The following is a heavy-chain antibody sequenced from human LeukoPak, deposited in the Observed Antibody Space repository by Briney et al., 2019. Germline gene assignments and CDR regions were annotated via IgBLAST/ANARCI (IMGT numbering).Heavy chain of an antibody. CDR3: ARLATPLSWFDP. D-gene: IGHD2-15*01. CDR2: IYDSGST. CDR1: GGSISTYY. Sequence: SETLSLTCTVSGGSISTYYWSWIRQSPGKAMEWIGYIYDSGSTNYNPSLKSRVTVSLDTSKNQFSLKLRSMTAADTAVYFCARLATPLSWFDPWGQGTLVTVSS. J-gene: IGHJ5*02. V-gene: IGHV4-59*01.